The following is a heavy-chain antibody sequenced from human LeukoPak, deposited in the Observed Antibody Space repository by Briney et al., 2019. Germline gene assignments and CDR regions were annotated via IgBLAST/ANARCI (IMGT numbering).Heavy chain of an antibody. CDR2: ISAYNGNT. CDR3: ARGGSITIFGVVITGDWFDP. J-gene: IGHJ5*02. Sequence: ASVKVSCKASGYTFTSYGISWVRQAPGQGLEWMGWISAYNGNTNYAQKLQGRVTMTTDTSTSTAYMELRSLRSDDTAVYYCARGGSITIFGVVITGDWFDPWGRGTLVTVSS. CDR1: GYTFTSYG. D-gene: IGHD3-3*01. V-gene: IGHV1-18*01.